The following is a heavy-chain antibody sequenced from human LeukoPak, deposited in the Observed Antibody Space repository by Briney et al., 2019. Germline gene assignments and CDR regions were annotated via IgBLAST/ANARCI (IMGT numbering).Heavy chain of an antibody. CDR1: GGTFSSYA. CDR3: ASLGGIDEDY. Sequence: VASVKVSCKASGGTFSSYAISWVRQAPGQGLEWMERIIPILGIANYAQKFQGRVTITADKSTSTAYMELSSLRSEDTAVYYCASLGGIDEDYWGQGTLVTVSS. CDR2: IIPILGIA. V-gene: IGHV1-69*04. J-gene: IGHJ4*02. D-gene: IGHD2-15*01.